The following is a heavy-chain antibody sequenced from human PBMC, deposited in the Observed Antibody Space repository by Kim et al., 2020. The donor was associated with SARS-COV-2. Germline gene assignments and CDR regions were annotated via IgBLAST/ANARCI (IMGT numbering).Heavy chain of an antibody. CDR3: ARGPYDILTGYPYYYYYGMDV. J-gene: IGHJ6*02. V-gene: IGHV1-69*13. CDR2: IIPIFGTA. D-gene: IGHD3-9*01. Sequence: SVKVSCKASGGTFSSYAISWVRQAPGQGLEWMGGIIPIFGTANYAQKFQGRVTITADESTSTAYMELSSLRSEDTAVYYCARGPYDILTGYPYYYYYGMDVWGQGTTVTVSS. CDR1: GGTFSSYA.